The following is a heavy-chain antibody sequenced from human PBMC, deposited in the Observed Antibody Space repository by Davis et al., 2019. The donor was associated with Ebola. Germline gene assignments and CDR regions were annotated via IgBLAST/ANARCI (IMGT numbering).Heavy chain of an antibody. J-gene: IGHJ4*02. CDR2: LNAGNGNT. Sequence: AASVKVSCKASGYTFTSYAMHWVRQAPGQRLQWMGRLNAGNGNTKYSQKFQGRVTLTRDTSASTAYMELSSLRSEDTSVYYCARDRGGDYSFDYWGQGTLVTVSS. V-gene: IGHV1-3*01. D-gene: IGHD3-10*01. CDR3: ARDRGGDYSFDY. CDR1: GYTFTSYA.